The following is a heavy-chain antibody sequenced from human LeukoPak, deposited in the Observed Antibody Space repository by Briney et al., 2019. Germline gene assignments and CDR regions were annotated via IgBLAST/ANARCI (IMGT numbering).Heavy chain of an antibody. Sequence: PGGSLRLSWAASGFTFSNAWMSWVRQAPGKGLAWVGRIKSKTDGGTTDYAAPVKGRFTISRDDSKNTLYLQMNSLKTEDTAVYYCTTSWRPYYDFWSGCPDWGQGTLVTVSS. CDR3: TTSWRPYYDFWSGCPD. D-gene: IGHD3-3*01. J-gene: IGHJ4*02. V-gene: IGHV3-15*01. CDR2: IKSKTDGGTT. CDR1: GFTFSNAW.